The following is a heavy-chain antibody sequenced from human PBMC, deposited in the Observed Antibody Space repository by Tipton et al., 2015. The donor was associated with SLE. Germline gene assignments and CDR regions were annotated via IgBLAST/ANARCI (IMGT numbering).Heavy chain of an antibody. CDR1: GFIFSSYS. CDR2: ITGSGDRT. CDR3: AKDLPGVAVAGAPDF. D-gene: IGHD6-19*01. V-gene: IGHV3-23*01. Sequence: SLRLSCIASGFIFSSYSMSLVRQAPEKGLGWVSAITGSGDRTYYIDSVKGRFTISRDNSKNSLYLHMNGLRAEDTAVYYCAKDLPGVAVAGAPDFWGQGTLVTVSS. J-gene: IGHJ4*02.